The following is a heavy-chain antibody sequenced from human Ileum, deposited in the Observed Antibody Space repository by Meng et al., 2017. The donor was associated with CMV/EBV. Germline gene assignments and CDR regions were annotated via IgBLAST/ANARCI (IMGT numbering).Heavy chain of an antibody. V-gene: IGHV3-53*01. CDR1: GFTVSSNY. J-gene: IGHJ4*02. D-gene: IGHD3-10*01. CDR3: AKSYGSGSYGIFDY. Sequence: GQLVGAGGALIPPGGSLRLSCVASGFTVSSNYMTWVRQAPGKGLEWVAVIYGGVTTYYTDSVKGRFTISRDNSKNTVYLQMNSLRAEDTAVYYCAKSYGSGSYGIFDYWGQGTLVTVSS. CDR2: IYGGVTT.